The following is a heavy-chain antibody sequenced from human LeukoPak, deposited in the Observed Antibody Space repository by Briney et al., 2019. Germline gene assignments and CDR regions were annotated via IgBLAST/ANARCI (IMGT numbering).Heavy chain of an antibody. J-gene: IGHJ5*02. CDR2: IRYDGSNK. D-gene: IGHD1-14*01. CDR1: GFTFSSYG. Sequence: GGSLRLSCAASGFTFSSYGMHWVRQAPGKGLEGVAFIRYDGSNKYYADSVKGRFTISRDNSKNTLYLQMNSLRAEDTAVYYCAKDTTPPKAGFDPWGQGTLVTVSS. V-gene: IGHV3-30*02. CDR3: AKDTTPPKAGFDP.